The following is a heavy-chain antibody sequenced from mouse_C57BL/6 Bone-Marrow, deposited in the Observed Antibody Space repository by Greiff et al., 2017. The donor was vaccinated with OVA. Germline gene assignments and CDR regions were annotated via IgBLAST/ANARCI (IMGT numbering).Heavy chain of an antibody. CDR2: IYPGSGST. CDR3: ACKGVYYGNFYAMDY. Sequence: QVQLQQPGAELVKPGASVKMSCQASGYTFTSYWITWVKQRPGQGLEWIGDIYPGSGSTNYTEKFKSKATLTVDTSSSTAYMQLSSLTSEDAAVYYCACKGVYYGNFYAMDYWGQGTSVTVSS. CDR1: GYTFTSYW. V-gene: IGHV1-55*01. J-gene: IGHJ4*01. D-gene: IGHD2-1*01.